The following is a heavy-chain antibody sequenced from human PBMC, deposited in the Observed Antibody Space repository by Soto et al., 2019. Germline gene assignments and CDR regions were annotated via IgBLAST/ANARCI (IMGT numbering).Heavy chain of an antibody. CDR2: INPATGAA. CDR3: AGGGGVGVAGSAAFDM. CDR1: GYPVTAYY. V-gene: IGHV1-2*02. D-gene: IGHD3-3*01. Sequence: QLHLVQSGAVVKKPGASVTVSCSASGYPVTAYYMHWVRQAPGRGLEWMGGINPATGAAKYTQTFQGRATMARDTSRRTVFMELRGLTSGDTAFFSFAGGGGVGVAGSAAFDMWGQGTLVTVSS. J-gene: IGHJ3*02.